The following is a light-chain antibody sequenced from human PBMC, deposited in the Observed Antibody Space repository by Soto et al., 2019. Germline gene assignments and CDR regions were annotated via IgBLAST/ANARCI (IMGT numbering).Light chain of an antibody. Sequence: DIQMTQSPSTLSASVGDRVTITCRASQSISTSLAWYQHKPGKAPRLLIYKASSLETGVSSRFXGSGSGTEFTLTISSLQPDDFATYYCQQYHSYSPYTFGQGTKLEI. J-gene: IGKJ2*01. CDR2: KAS. CDR1: QSISTS. CDR3: QQYHSYSPYT. V-gene: IGKV1-5*03.